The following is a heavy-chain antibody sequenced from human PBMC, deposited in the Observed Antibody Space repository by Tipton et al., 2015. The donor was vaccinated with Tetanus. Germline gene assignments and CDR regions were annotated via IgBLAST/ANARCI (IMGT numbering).Heavy chain of an antibody. V-gene: IGHV5-51*01. CDR2: IYSGDSDT. CDR3: ARRSRDGHTWDNFDI. J-gene: IGHJ3*02. CDR1: GYRFTSYW. D-gene: IGHD5-24*01. Sequence: QLVQSGAEVKKPGESLKISCQGSGYRFTSYWIAWVRQEPGRGLEWMGIIYSGDSDTRYSPPFHGQVTISADKSINTVYLQWSSLKASDNAIYYCARRSRDGHTWDNFDIWGQGTMVTVSS.